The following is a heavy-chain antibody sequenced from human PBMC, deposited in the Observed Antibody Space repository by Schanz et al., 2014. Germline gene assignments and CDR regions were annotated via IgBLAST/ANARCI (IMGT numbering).Heavy chain of an antibody. V-gene: IGHV1-2*02. CDR2: IDPNGGAT. CDR1: GDTFIDYY. Sequence: QVPLVQSGAEVRKPGSSVKVSCTASGDTFIDYYMHWVRQAPGQGLEWVGWIDPNGGATNHAQMLQGRVTMTTDTSTSTAYMELRSLRSDDTAVYYCARDLGGGNAFDFWGQGTLVTVSS. J-gene: IGHJ4*02. CDR3: ARDLGGGNAFDF. D-gene: IGHD2-15*01.